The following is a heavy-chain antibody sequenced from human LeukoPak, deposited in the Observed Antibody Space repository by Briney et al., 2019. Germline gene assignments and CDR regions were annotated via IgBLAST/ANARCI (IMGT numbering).Heavy chain of an antibody. Sequence: SETLSLTCTVPGGSISSHYWSWIRQPPGKGLEWIGYMYYSVRTKDNPSLKSRVTLSADTSKNQFSLRLSSVTAADTAVYYCATIKRGNIYGYFDFWGQGILVTVSS. CDR2: MYYSVRT. V-gene: IGHV4-59*11. CDR3: ATIKRGNIYGYFDF. J-gene: IGHJ4*02. D-gene: IGHD5-18*01. CDR1: GGSISSHY.